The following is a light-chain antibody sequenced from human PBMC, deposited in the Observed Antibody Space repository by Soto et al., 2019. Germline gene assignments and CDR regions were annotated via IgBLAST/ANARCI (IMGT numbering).Light chain of an antibody. J-gene: IGLJ3*02. V-gene: IGLV7-46*01. CDR1: NIGSKSV. CDR2: ETS. Sequence: ELTQPPSVSVAPGQTARITCGGNNIGSKSVHWFQQKPGQAPRTLIYETSNKHSWTPARFSGSLLGGKAALTLSGAQPEDEAEYYCLLSFSGPRVFGGGTKLTVL. CDR3: LLSFSGPRV.